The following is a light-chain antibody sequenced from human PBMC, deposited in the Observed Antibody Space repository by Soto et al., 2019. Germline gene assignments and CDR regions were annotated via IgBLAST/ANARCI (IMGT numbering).Light chain of an antibody. CDR1: SSDVGGYNS. J-gene: IGLJ2*01. CDR2: DVT. Sequence: QSVLSQPRSVSLSPGQSVTISWIGTSSDVGGYNSVSWYQQFPGKAPKLMIYDVTKRPSGVPDRFSGSKSGNTASLTISGLQAEDEADYYCCSYAASYTLVFGGGTKVTVL. CDR3: CSYAASYTLV. V-gene: IGLV2-11*01.